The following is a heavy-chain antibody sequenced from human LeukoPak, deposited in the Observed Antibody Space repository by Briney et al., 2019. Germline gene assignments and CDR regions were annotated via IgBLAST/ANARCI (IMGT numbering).Heavy chain of an antibody. CDR1: GGSFSGYY. V-gene: IGHV4-34*01. D-gene: IGHD6-19*01. CDR2: INHSGST. CDR3: ARRMSGYSSGWYGY. J-gene: IGHJ4*02. Sequence: SETLSLTRAVYGGSFSGYYWSWIRQPPGKGLEWIGEINHSGSTNYNPSLKSRVTISVDTSKNQFSLKLSSVTAADTAVYYCARRMSGYSSGWYGYWGQGTLVTVSS.